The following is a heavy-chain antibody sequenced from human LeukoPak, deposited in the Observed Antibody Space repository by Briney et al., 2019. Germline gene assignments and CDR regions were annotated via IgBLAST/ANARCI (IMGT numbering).Heavy chain of an antibody. CDR1: GGYFIGYY. D-gene: IGHD2-15*01. CDR2: INHSGST. V-gene: IGHV4-34*01. J-gene: IGHJ4*02. CDR3: ARGGVQGYCSGGSCPRDY. Sequence: SETLSLTCAVYGGYFIGYYWSWIRQPPGKGLEWIGEINHSGSTNYNPSLKSRVTISVDTSKNQFSLKLSSVTAADTAVYYCARGGVQGYCSGGSCPRDYCGQGTLVTVSS.